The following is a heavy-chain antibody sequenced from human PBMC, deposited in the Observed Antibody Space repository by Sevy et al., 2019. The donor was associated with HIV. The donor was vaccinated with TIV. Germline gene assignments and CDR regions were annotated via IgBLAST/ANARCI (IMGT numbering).Heavy chain of an antibody. Sequence: ASVKGSCKASGYTFTGYYMHWVRQAPGQGLEWMGWINPNSGGTNYAQKFQGRVTMTRDTSISTAYMELSRLRSDDTAVYYCARKLKVRGVNNDAFDIWGQGTMVTVSS. V-gene: IGHV1-2*02. CDR2: INPNSGGT. CDR1: GYTFTGYY. D-gene: IGHD3-10*01. J-gene: IGHJ3*02. CDR3: ARKLKVRGVNNDAFDI.